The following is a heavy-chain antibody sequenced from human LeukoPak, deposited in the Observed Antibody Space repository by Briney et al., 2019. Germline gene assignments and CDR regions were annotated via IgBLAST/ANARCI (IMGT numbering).Heavy chain of an antibody. Sequence: GGSLRLSCAASGFTFSSYEMNWVRQAPGKGLEWVSYISGSGSTIYYADSVKGRFTISRDNAKDSLYLQMNSLRAEDTAVYYCARVRSGYSHENYFDYWGQGTLVTVSS. D-gene: IGHD5-18*01. CDR2: ISGSGSTI. V-gene: IGHV3-48*03. J-gene: IGHJ4*02. CDR3: ARVRSGYSHENYFDY. CDR1: GFTFSSYE.